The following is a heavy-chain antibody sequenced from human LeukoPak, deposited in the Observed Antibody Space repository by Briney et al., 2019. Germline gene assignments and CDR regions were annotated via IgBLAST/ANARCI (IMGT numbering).Heavy chain of an antibody. Sequence: GASVKVSCKASGGTFSSYAISWVRQAPGQGLEWMGRIIPIFGIANYAQKFQGRVTITVDKSTSTAYMELSSLRSEDTAVYYCASSLSVAGTIYYYYYGMDVWGQGTTVTVSS. J-gene: IGHJ6*02. V-gene: IGHV1-69*04. D-gene: IGHD6-19*01. CDR2: IIPIFGIA. CDR1: GGTFSSYA. CDR3: ASSLSVAGTIYYYYYGMDV.